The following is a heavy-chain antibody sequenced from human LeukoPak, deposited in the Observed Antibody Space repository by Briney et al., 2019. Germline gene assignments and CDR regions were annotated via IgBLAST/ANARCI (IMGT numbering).Heavy chain of an antibody. CDR1: GYTFLDYY. D-gene: IGHD1-1*01. CDR2: IDPKSGGT. Sequence: ASVKVSCKASGYTFLDYYMHWVRQAPGQGLEWMGRIDPKSGGTSYAQKFQDRHTMTIDTPITTAYKALNSLSSDDTAIYYCARLALSGIDYWGQGTLVTVSS. J-gene: IGHJ4*02. V-gene: IGHV1-2*02. CDR3: ARLALSGIDY.